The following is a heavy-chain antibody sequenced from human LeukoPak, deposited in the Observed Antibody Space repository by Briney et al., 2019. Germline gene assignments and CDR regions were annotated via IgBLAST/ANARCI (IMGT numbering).Heavy chain of an antibody. J-gene: IGHJ5*02. V-gene: IGHV3-30*18. CDR2: IAYHGNTE. D-gene: IGHD6-19*01. CDR3: AKDWGSGGWYNYFDP. CDR1: GFTISSHG. Sequence: GGSLRLSCAVSGFTISSHGMHWVRQAPGKGPEWVAMIAYHGNTEYYGDSVKGRFTISRDNSKNTLYLQMDSLRAEDTVVYHCAKDWGSGGWYNYFDPWGQGTLVTVSS.